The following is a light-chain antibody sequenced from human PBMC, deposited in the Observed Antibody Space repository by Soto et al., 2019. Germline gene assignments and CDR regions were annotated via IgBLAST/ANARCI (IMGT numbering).Light chain of an antibody. J-gene: IGKJ1*01. V-gene: IGKV3-11*01. Sequence: ETVLTQSPVTLSLSPGERATLSCRASQTISSYLAWYQQKPGQPPRLLIYDASNRAIGIPARFSGSGSRTDFTLPISSLESEDLAVYYGQQRGSWPWTFGQGTKVEIK. CDR3: QQRGSWPWT. CDR1: QTISSY. CDR2: DAS.